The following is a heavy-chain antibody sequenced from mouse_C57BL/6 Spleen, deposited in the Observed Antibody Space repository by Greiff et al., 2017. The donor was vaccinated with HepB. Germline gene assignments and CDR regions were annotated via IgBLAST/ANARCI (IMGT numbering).Heavy chain of an antibody. CDR2: IDPETGGT. D-gene: IGHD1-1*01. Sequence: QVQLQQSGAELVRPGASVTLSCKASGYKFTDYEMHWVKQTPVHGLEWIGAIDPETGGTAYNQKFKGKAILTADKSSSTAYMELRSLTSEDSAVYYCTRHYYGSSLDYWGQGTTLTVSS. CDR3: TRHYYGSSLDY. J-gene: IGHJ2*01. CDR1: GYKFTDYE. V-gene: IGHV1-15*01.